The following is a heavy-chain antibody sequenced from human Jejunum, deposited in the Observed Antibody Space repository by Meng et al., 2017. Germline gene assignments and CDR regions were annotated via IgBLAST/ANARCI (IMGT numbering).Heavy chain of an antibody. CDR2: ISSDGSFE. V-gene: IGHV3-30*01. D-gene: IGHD1-26*01. Sequence: GGSLRLSCATSGFSFRSYPMHWVRHAPGKGLEWMAIISSDGSFEAYAESVKGRFTISRDNSENTLFLQMNSLRPDDTAIYYCARETSSFVVGSSGLDSWGQGILVTVSS. CDR3: ARETSSFVVGSSGLDS. CDR1: GFSFRSYP. J-gene: IGHJ5*01.